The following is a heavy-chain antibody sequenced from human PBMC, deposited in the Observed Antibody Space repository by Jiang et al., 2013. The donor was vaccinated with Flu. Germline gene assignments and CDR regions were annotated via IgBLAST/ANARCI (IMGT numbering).Heavy chain of an antibody. D-gene: IGHD3-10*01. V-gene: IGHV6-1*01. CDR2: TYYNSKWNN. Sequence: QTLSLTCGISGDSVSTASAAWNWIRQSPSRGLEWLGRTYYNSKWNNQYAVSVKSRITINPDTSKNQFSLQVNSVTPEDTAVYYCAGGGLVRGGLPWFDPWGQGTLVTVSS. CDR3: AGGGLVRGGLPWFDP. J-gene: IGHJ5*02. CDR1: GDSVSTASAA.